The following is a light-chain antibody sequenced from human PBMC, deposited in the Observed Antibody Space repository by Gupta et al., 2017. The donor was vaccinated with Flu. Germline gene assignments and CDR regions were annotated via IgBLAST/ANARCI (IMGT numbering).Light chain of an antibody. CDR2: SNY. CDR1: GSNIGSNT. V-gene: IGLV1-44*01. Sequence: SGSNIGSNTVNWYHQLPGTAPKLLIYSNYHRPSGVPDRFSGSKSGTSASLAISGLQSEDEADYYCAAWDDSLNGRVFGGGTKLTVL. CDR3: AAWDDSLNGRV. J-gene: IGLJ3*02.